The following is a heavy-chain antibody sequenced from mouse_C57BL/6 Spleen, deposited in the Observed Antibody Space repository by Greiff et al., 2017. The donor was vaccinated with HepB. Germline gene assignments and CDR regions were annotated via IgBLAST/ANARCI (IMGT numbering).Heavy chain of an antibody. CDR2: INPNNGGT. CDR3: ARGAYYYGSHYAMDY. Sequence: EVQLQQSGPELVKPGASVKISYKASGYTFTDYYMNWVKQSHGKSLEWIGDINPNNGGTSYNQKFKGKATLTVDKSSSTAYMELRSLTSEDSAVYYCARGAYYYGSHYAMDYWGQGTSVTVSS. J-gene: IGHJ4*01. CDR1: GYTFTDYY. V-gene: IGHV1-26*01. D-gene: IGHD1-1*01.